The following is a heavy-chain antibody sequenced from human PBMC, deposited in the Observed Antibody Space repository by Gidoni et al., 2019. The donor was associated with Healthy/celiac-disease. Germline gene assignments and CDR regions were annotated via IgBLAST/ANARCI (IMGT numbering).Heavy chain of an antibody. CDR1: VFPFSSYA. CDR3: AKDSSWPGSNYWYFDL. V-gene: IGHV3-23*01. Sequence: EVKLLESGGGLVQPGGSLRLSCAASVFPFSSYAMSWVRQAPGKGLEWVSAISGSGGSTYYADSVKGRFTISRDNSKNTLYLQMNSLRAEDTAVYYCAKDSSWPGSNYWYFDLWGRGTLVTVSS. J-gene: IGHJ2*01. D-gene: IGHD2-15*01. CDR2: ISGSGGST.